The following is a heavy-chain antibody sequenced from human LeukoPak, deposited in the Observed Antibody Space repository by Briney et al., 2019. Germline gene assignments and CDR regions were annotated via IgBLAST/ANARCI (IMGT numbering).Heavy chain of an antibody. Sequence: TGGSLRLSCAASGFTFSSYAMSWVRQAPGKGLEWVSAISGSGGSTHYADSVKGRFTISRDNSKNTLYLQMNSLRAEDTAVYYCARDLGWNDPVGLFDYWGQGTLVTVSS. CDR3: ARDLGWNDPVGLFDY. CDR2: ISGSGGST. V-gene: IGHV3-23*01. J-gene: IGHJ4*02. CDR1: GFTFSSYA. D-gene: IGHD1-1*01.